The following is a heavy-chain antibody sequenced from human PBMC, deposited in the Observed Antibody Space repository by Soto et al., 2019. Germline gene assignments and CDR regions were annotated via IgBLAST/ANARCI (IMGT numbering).Heavy chain of an antibody. CDR1: RYSFTSHY. D-gene: IGHD3-9*01. J-gene: IGHJ4*02. V-gene: IGHV1-46*01. CDR3: SRDPFATGQNDK. CDR2: IYPGGVNI. Sequence: GASVKVSSKAIRYSFTSHYMHWGRQAPGQGLEWMGTIYPGGVNIGYAQKFKGRVTMTKDTSTSTVYMELNSLTSEDTAVYYCSRDPFATGQNDKWGQGTLVTVSS.